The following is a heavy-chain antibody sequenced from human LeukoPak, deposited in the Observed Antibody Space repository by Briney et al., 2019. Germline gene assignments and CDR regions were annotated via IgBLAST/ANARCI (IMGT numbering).Heavy chain of an antibody. D-gene: IGHD2-2*01. J-gene: IGHJ5*02. V-gene: IGHV4-59*01. CDR2: ISYSGNT. CDR3: ARDAVGSCSGTTCYARWFDP. CDR1: GGSISSYY. Sequence: SETLSLTCTVSGGSISSYYWSWIRQPPGKGLEWIGYISYSGNTNYNPSLKSRVAISIDTSKNQFSLKLSSVTAADTAVYYCARDAVGSCSGTTCYARWFDPWGQGTLVTVSS.